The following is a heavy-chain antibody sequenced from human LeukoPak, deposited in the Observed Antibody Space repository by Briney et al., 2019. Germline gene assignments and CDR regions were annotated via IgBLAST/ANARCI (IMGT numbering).Heavy chain of an antibody. CDR2: ISGSGGST. V-gene: IGHV3-23*01. J-gene: IGHJ6*03. CDR3: ARDRGDDILTGYYKHYYYYMDV. CDR1: GFTFSSYA. Sequence: GGSLRLSCAASGFTFSSYAMSWVRQAPGKGLEWVSAISGSGGSTYYADSVKGRFTITRDNSKNTLYLQMNSLRAEDTAVYYCARDRGDDILTGYYKHYYYYMDVWGKGTTVTVSS. D-gene: IGHD3-9*01.